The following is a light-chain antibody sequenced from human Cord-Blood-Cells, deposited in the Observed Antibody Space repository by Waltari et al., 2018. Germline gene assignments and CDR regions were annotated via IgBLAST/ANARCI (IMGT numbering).Light chain of an antibody. CDR2: DVS. J-gene: IGLJ1*01. V-gene: IGLV2-11*01. CDR1: SSDVCGYNY. Sequence: QSALTQPRSVSGSPGQSVTISCTGTSSDVCGYNYVSWYQQHPGKAPKRMIYDVSKRPSGVPDRFSGSKSGNTASLTISGLQAEDEADYYCCSYAGSYVFGTGTKVTVL. CDR3: CSYAGSYV.